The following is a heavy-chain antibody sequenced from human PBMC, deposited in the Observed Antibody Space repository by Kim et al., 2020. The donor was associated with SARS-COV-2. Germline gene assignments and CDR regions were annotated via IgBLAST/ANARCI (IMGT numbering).Heavy chain of an antibody. CDR3: ARDVVAGDAHFDY. V-gene: IGHV3-72*01. J-gene: IGHJ4*02. D-gene: IGHD3-10*01. Sequence: AASVKGRFAISRDDSKNSLYLQMNCMKIGDTAVYFCARDVVAGDAHFDYWGQGVEVNVSS.